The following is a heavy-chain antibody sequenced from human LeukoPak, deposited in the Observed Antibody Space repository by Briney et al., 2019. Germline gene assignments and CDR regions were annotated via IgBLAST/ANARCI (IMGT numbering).Heavy chain of an antibody. V-gene: IGHV1-69*04. D-gene: IGHD1-14*01. J-gene: IGHJ3*02. CDR1: GGTFSSYA. Sequence: GASVKVSCKASGGTFSSYAISWVRQAPGQGLEWMGRIIPILGIANYAQKFQGRVTITTDKSTSTAYMELSSLRSEDTAVYYCARDPGTPMAGDAFDIWGQGTMVTVSS. CDR2: IIPILGIA. CDR3: ARDPGTPMAGDAFDI.